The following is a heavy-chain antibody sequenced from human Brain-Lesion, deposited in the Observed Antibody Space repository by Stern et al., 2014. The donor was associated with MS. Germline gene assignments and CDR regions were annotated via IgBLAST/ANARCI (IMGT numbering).Heavy chain of an antibody. CDR3: ARMREYCSGGICFAGYYDS. CDR1: GFSLSNAAMG. D-gene: IGHD2-15*01. V-gene: IGHV2-26*01. Sequence: QVPLRESGPVLVKPTETLTLTCSVSGFSLSNAAMGLSWIRQHPGKALECLAHIFCTGETAYSPSLKSRLTISKDTSRSQVVLTMTNMDPVDTATYYCARMREYCSGGICFAGYYDSWGQGTLVTVSS. J-gene: IGHJ4*02. CDR2: IFCTGET.